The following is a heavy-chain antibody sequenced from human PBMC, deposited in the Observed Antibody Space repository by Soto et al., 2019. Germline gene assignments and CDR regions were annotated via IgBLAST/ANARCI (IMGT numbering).Heavy chain of an antibody. V-gene: IGHV6-1*01. CDR2: TYYRSKWYN. CDR1: GDSVSSNSAS. J-gene: IGHJ5*02. Sequence: SQSLSLTCAISGDSVSSNSASWNCIRQSPSRGLEWLGRTYYRSKWYNDYAVSVKSRITINPDTSKNQFSLQLNSVTPEDTAVYYCERESSSWYKNWFDPWGQGTLVTVS. CDR3: ERESSSWYKNWFDP. D-gene: IGHD6-13*01.